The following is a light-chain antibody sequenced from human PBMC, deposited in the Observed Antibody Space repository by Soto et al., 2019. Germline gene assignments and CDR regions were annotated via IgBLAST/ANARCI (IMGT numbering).Light chain of an antibody. CDR2: GAS. J-gene: IGKJ1*01. CDR3: QQYNNWPWT. V-gene: IGKV3-15*01. CDR1: PTVSSD. Sequence: IVMTQSPATLSVSPGERATLSCRASPTVSSDLAWYQHKPGQAPRLLIYGASTRATGIPARFSGSGSGTEFTLTISSLQSEDFAVYYCQQYNNWPWTFGQGTKVDIK.